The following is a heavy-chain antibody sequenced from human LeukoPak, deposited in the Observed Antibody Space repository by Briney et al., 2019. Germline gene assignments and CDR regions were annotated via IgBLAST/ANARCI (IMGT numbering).Heavy chain of an antibody. V-gene: IGHV4-59*01. CDR3: ARDKSGTFDY. Sequence: PSETLSLTCTVSGGSISSYYWSWIRQPPGKGLEWIEYIYYSGSTNYNPSLKSRVTISVDTSKNQFSLKLSSVTAADTAVYYCARDKSGTFDYWGQGTLVTVSS. CDR1: GGSISSYY. D-gene: IGHD6-13*01. CDR2: IYYSGST. J-gene: IGHJ4*02.